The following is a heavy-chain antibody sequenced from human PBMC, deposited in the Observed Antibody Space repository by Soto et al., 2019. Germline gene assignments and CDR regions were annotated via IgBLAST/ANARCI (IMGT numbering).Heavy chain of an antibody. CDR1: GGTFSSYA. CDR3: ARASEYTAMVQPYYYYSMDV. V-gene: IGHV1-69*13. CDR2: IIPIFGTA. D-gene: IGHD5-18*01. J-gene: IGHJ6*01. Sequence: AVKFSCKASGGTFSSYAISWVRQAPGQGLEWMGGIIPIFGTANYAQKFQGRVTITADESTSTAYMELSSLRSEDTAVYYCARASEYTAMVQPYYYYSMDVWG.